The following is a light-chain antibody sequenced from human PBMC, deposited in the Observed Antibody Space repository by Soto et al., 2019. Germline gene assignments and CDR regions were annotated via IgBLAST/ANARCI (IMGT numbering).Light chain of an antibody. Sequence: EVVLTQSPVTLSLSPGERATLSCRASQSVTNFLAWYQQKPGQAPRLLIYGAFNRATGIPARFSGSGSGTDFTLTISSLEPEDSAIYYCQQRNIWPPVTFGQGTRLEIK. CDR3: QQRNIWPPVT. J-gene: IGKJ5*01. CDR2: GAF. V-gene: IGKV3-11*01. CDR1: QSVTNF.